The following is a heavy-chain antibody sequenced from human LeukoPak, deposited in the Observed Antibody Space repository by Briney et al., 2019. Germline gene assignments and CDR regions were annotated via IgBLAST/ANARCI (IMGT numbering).Heavy chain of an antibody. J-gene: IGHJ3*02. D-gene: IGHD5-12*01. CDR2: IYSGGST. CDR1: GFTVSSNY. V-gene: IGHV3-53*01. CDR3: ARQKYEYSEAFDI. Sequence: PGGSLRLSCAASGFTVSSNYMSWVRQAPGKGLEWVSVIYSGGSTYYPDSVKGRFTISRDNSKNTLYLQMNSLRAEDTAVYYCARQKYEYSEAFDIWGQGTMVTVSS.